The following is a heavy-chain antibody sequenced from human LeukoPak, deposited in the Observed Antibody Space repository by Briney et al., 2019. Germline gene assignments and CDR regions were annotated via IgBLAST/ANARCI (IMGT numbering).Heavy chain of an antibody. CDR2: VYYSGST. D-gene: IGHD6-19*01. Sequence: SETLSLTCTVSGGSISSSNYYWGWIRQPPGKGLEWIGSVYYSGSTYYNPSLKSRVSISIDTSKKQFSLKLNSVTAADTAVYYCARHGSRYSSGWFDYWGQGTLVTVSS. CDR1: GGSISSSNYY. CDR3: ARHGSRYSSGWFDY. J-gene: IGHJ5*01. V-gene: IGHV4-39*01.